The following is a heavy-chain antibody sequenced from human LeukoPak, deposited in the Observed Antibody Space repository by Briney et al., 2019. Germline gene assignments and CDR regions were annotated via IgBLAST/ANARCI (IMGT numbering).Heavy chain of an antibody. D-gene: IGHD5/OR15-5a*01. CDR2: ISYDGSNK. V-gene: IGHV3-30-3*01. CDR1: GFTFSSYA. CDR3: ARSRVVPVYASLGY. Sequence: PGGSLRLSCAASGFTFSSYAMHWVRQAPGKGLEWVAVISYDGSNKYYADSVKGRFTISRDNSKNTLYLQMNSLRAEDTAEYYCARSRVVPVYASLGYWGQGTLVTVSP. J-gene: IGHJ4*02.